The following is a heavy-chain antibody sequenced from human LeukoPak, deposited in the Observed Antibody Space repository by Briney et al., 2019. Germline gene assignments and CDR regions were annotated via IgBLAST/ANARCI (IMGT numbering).Heavy chain of an antibody. J-gene: IGHJ4*02. CDR3: ARLFPSWYGPRYFDY. D-gene: IGHD6-13*01. CDR1: GFTVSSNY. CDR2: IYSGGST. V-gene: IGHV3-53*01. Sequence: GGSLRLSCAASGFTVSSNYMSWVRQAPGKGLEWVSVIYSGGSTYYADSVKGRFTISRDNSKNTLYLQMNSLRAEDTAVYYCARLFPSWYGPRYFDYRGQGTLVTVSS.